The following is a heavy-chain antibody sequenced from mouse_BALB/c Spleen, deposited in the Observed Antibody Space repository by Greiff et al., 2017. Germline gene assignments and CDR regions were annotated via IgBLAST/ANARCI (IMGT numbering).Heavy chain of an antibody. CDR2: IWSGGST. J-gene: IGHJ4*01. D-gene: IGHD2-3*01. V-gene: IGHV2-2*02. Sequence: LQQSGPGLVQPSQSLSITCTVSGFSLTSYGVHWVRQSPGKGLEWLGVIWSGGSTDYNAAFISRLSISKDNSKSQVFFKMNSLQANDTAIYYCARLRWLLPLLAMDYWGQGTSVTVSS. CDR3: ARLRWLLPLLAMDY. CDR1: GFSLTSYG.